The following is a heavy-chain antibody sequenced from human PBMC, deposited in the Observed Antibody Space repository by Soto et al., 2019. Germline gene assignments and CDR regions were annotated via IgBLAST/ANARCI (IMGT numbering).Heavy chain of an antibody. CDR2: IKQDGSEK. CDR3: ARGVLWRYFDY. D-gene: IGHD3-3*01. V-gene: IGHV3-7*01. CDR1: GFTFSTDW. Sequence: GGSLRLSCAASGFTFSTDWMNWVRQAPGKGLEWVANIKQDGSEKYYVDSVKGRFTISTDNARNSVYLQMNSLRAEDTAVYYCARGVLWRYFDYWGQGTLVTVSS. J-gene: IGHJ4*02.